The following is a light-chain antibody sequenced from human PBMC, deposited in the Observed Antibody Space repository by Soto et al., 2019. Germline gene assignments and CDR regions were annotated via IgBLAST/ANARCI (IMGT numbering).Light chain of an antibody. J-gene: IGKJ1*01. CDR1: QTISSW. Sequence: EIQMTQSPSTLSGSVGDRVTITCRASQTISSWLAWYQQKPGKAPKLPIYKASTLKSGVPSRFSGSGSGTEFTLTISSLQPDDFATYYCQHYNSYSEACGQGTKWIS. CDR3: QHYNSYSEA. CDR2: KAS. V-gene: IGKV1-5*03.